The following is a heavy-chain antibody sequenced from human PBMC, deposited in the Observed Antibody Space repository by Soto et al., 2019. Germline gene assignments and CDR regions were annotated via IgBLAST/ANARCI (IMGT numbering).Heavy chain of an antibody. CDR2: ISSSSSYI. Sequence: PGGSLRLSCAASGFTFSSYSMNWVRQAPGKGLEWVSSISSSSSYIYYADSVKGRFTISRDNAKNSLYLQMNSLRAEDTAVYYCVRALNALLGSSGYNAFDFWGKGTMVTVSS. V-gene: IGHV3-21*01. J-gene: IGHJ3*01. CDR3: VRALNALLGSSGYNAFDF. CDR1: GFTFSSYS. D-gene: IGHD6-13*01.